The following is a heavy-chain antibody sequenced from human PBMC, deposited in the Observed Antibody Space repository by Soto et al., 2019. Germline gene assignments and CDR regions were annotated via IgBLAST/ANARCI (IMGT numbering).Heavy chain of an antibody. V-gene: IGHV1-18*01. CDR1: GYTFTIYG. Sequence: QVQLVQSGGEVKKPGASVKVSCKASGYTFTIYGINWVRQAPGQGLEWMGWISPDNGNTNYAQKHQGRVTMTTATSTSTAYMGLRSLRSDGSAVYYCARALGYSGYAGMDVWGQGTTVTVSS. CDR3: ARALGYSGYAGMDV. J-gene: IGHJ6*02. CDR2: ISPDNGNT. D-gene: IGHD5-12*01.